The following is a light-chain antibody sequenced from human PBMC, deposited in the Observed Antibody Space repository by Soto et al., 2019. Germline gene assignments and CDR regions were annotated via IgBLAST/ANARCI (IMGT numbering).Light chain of an antibody. CDR1: QNFNSN. CDR2: VAY. V-gene: IGKV3-15*01. Sequence: EILMTQSPSSVSVSAGERATLSCRASQNFNSNLAWYQQKPGQHPRLLIYVAYTRDTGVPARFSGSGFGTEFTLTINSLQSEDFAVYYCQQHNDCPRTFGQGTKVDIK. CDR3: QQHNDCPRT. J-gene: IGKJ1*01.